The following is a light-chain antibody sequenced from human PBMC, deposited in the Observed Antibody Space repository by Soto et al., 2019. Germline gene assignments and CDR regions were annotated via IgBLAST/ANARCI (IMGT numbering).Light chain of an antibody. CDR2: DVS. J-gene: IGLJ1*01. Sequence: QSVLTQPASVSGSPGQSIAISCTGTSSDVGGYKYVSWYQQHPGKAPKLMIYDVSNRPSGVSDRFSGSKSGNTASLTISGVQAEDEADYYCTSYTISSTYVFGTGTKVTVL. V-gene: IGLV2-14*01. CDR1: SSDVGGYKY. CDR3: TSYTISSTYV.